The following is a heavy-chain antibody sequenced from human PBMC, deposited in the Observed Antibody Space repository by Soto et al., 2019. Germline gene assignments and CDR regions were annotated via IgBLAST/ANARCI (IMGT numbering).Heavy chain of an antibody. D-gene: IGHD3-3*01. CDR3: TREDYDFWSGYYTGNY. V-gene: IGHV3-49*03. Sequence: PGGSLRLSCTASGFTFGDYAISWFRQAPGKGLEWVGFIRSKAYGGTTEYAASVKGRFTISRDDSKSIAYLQMNSLKTEDTAVYYCTREDYDFWSGYYTGNYWGQGTLVTVSS. CDR1: GFTFGDYA. J-gene: IGHJ4*02. CDR2: IRSKAYGGTT.